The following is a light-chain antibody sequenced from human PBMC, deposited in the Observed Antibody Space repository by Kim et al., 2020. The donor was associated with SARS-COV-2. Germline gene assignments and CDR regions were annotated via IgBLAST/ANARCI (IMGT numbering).Light chain of an antibody. V-gene: IGLV2-14*03. CDR2: GVS. CDR3: ISFTDASTWV. CDR1: SSDVGGYNY. Sequence: GQAITISCTGTSSDVGGYNYVSWYQQHPGKAPELMIYGVSKRPSGVSNRFSGSKSDNTASLTISGLQAEDEADYYCISFTDASTWVFGGGTKLTVL. J-gene: IGLJ3*02.